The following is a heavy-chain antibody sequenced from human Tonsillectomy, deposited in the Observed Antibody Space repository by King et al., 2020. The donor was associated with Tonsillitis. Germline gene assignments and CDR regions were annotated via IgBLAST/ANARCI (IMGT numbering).Heavy chain of an antibody. CDR2: MWFDGSNK. CDR1: GFTFSDYG. V-gene: IGHV3-33*01. CDR3: ASGSFYYYSMDG. Sequence: VQLVESGGGVVQPGRSLRLSCTASGFTFSDYGMHWVRQAPGKGLEWMAVMWFDGSNKYYADSVKGRFTISRDNSKNTLYLQMNSLRAEDTAVYYCASGSFYYYSMDGWGKGTTVTVSS. J-gene: IGHJ6*03.